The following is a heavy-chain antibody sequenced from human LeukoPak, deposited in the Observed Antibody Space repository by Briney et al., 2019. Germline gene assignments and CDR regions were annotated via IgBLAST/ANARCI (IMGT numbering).Heavy chain of an antibody. CDR1: GGTFSSYA. J-gene: IGHJ4*02. CDR2: IIPIFGTT. CDR3: AREDCSGGSCYYGGPFDY. V-gene: IGHV1-69*05. Sequence: SVKVSCKASGGTFSSYAITWVRQAPGQGLEWMGRIIPIFGTTKYAQKFQGRVTITTDESTGTTYMDLSSLRSEDTAVYYRAREDCSGGSCYYGGPFDYWGQGTLVTVSS. D-gene: IGHD2-15*01.